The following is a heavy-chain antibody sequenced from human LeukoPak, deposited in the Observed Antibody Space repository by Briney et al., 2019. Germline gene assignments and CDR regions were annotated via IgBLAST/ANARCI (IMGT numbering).Heavy chain of an antibody. CDR1: GGSISSSNW. CDR2: IYHSGST. CDR3: AGGSGYCSRTSCYLYHFDS. V-gene: IGHV4-4*02. D-gene: IGHD2-2*01. J-gene: IGHJ4*02. Sequence: PSETLPLTCAVSGGSISSSNWWSWVRQPPGKGLEWIGEIYHSGSTNYNPSLKSRVTISVDTSKNQFSLKLSSVTAADTAVYYCAGGSGYCSRTSCYLYHFDSWGQGTLVTVSS.